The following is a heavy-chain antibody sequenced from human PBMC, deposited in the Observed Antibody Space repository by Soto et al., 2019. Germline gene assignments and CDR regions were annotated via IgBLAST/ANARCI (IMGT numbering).Heavy chain of an antibody. CDR1: GFIFSRYS. CDR2: ISSSSSYI. V-gene: IGHV3-21*01. Sequence: PGGSLRRSCAGSGFIFSRYSVNWVRQAPGKGLEWVSSISSSSSYIYYADSVKGRFTISRDNAKKSLYLQMNSLSAEDTGVYYCARGYCSGGSCLPFYYYGMDVWGQGTTVTV. J-gene: IGHJ6*02. CDR3: ARGYCSGGSCLPFYYYGMDV. D-gene: IGHD2-15*01.